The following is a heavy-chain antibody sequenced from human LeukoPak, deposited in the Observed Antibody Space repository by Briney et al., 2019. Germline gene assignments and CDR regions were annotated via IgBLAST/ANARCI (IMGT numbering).Heavy chain of an antibody. Sequence: ASVKVSCKVSGYTLTELSMHLVRQAPGKGLEWMGGFDPEDGETFYAQKFQGRVTITEDTSTDTTYMEVSSLRSEDTAVYYCTGGSTWSLFDYWGQGTLVTVSS. CDR1: GYTLTELS. J-gene: IGHJ4*02. CDR2: FDPEDGET. CDR3: TGGSTWSLFDY. V-gene: IGHV1-24*01. D-gene: IGHD6-13*01.